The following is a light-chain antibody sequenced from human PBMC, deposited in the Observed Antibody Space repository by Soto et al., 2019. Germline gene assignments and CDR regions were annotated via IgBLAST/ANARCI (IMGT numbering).Light chain of an antibody. V-gene: IGLV2-14*01. Sequence: QSALTQPAYVSGSPGQSITISCTGTSSDVGGYNYVSWYQQHQGTAPKLMIYEVSNRPSGVSNRFSGSKSGNTASLTISGLQAEDEADYYCSSYTRSSTRVFGGGTKLTVL. CDR1: SSDVGGYNY. J-gene: IGLJ2*01. CDR3: SSYTRSSTRV. CDR2: EVS.